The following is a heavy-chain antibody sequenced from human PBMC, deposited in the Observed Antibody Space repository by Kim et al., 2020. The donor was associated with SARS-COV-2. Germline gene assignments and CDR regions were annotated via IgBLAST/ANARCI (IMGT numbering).Heavy chain of an antibody. V-gene: IGHV3-23*01. Sequence: FTISRDNSKNTLYLQMNSLRAEDTAVYYCAKILYYYDSSGYYEVGGYFDYWGQGTLVTVSS. J-gene: IGHJ4*02. CDR3: AKILYYYDSSGYYEVGGYFDY. D-gene: IGHD3-22*01.